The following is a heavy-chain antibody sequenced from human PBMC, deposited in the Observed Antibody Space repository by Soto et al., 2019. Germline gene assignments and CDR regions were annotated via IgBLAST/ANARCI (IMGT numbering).Heavy chain of an antibody. CDR2: IYPGDSDT. CDR3: ARHDSPSVIYYYYGMDV. CDR1: GYSFTSYC. J-gene: IGHJ6*02. D-gene: IGHD2-15*01. V-gene: IGHV5-51*01. Sequence: PGESLKSSCKGSGYSFTSYCIGWVRQMPGKGLEWMGIIYPGDSDTRYSPSFQGQVTISADKSISTAYLQWSGLKASDTATYYCARHDSPSVIYYYYGMDVWGQGTTVTVSS.